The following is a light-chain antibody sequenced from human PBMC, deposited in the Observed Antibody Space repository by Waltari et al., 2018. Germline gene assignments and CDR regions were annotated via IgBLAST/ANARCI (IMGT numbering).Light chain of an antibody. CDR1: PNITNNY. CDR3: QQYENSPLT. J-gene: IGKJ4*01. Sequence: EVILTQSPDTLSLSPGASATLPCRASPNITNNYLAWYQQKPGLAPRLLIYDSSSRATGVPDRFSGSGSGTDFTLTIGRLEPEDYAVYYCQQYENSPLTFGGGTQVETK. V-gene: IGKV3-20*01. CDR2: DSS.